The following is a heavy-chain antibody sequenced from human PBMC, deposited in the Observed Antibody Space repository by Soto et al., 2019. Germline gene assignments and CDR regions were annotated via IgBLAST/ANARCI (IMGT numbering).Heavy chain of an antibody. CDR1: GGSISSSSYY. Sequence: SETLSLTCTVSGGSISSSSYYWGWIRQPPGKGLEWIGSIYYSGSTYYNPSLKSRVTISVDTSKNQFSLKLSSVTAADTAVYYCASCLWGGDYYYYYYMDVWGKGTTVTVSS. CDR2: IYYSGST. J-gene: IGHJ6*03. V-gene: IGHV4-39*01. D-gene: IGHD7-27*01. CDR3: ASCLWGGDYYYYYYMDV.